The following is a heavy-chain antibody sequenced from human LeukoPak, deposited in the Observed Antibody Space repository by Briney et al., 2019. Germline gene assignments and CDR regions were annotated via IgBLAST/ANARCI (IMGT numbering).Heavy chain of an antibody. CDR2: ISSSSSII. CDR1: GFTFSSYS. Sequence: GGSLRLSCAASGFTFSSYSMSWVRQAPGKGLEWVSYISSSSSIIYYADSVKGRFTISRDNAKNSLYLQMNSLRDEDTAVYYCARNNLDPSDAFDIWGQGTMVTVSS. D-gene: IGHD1-14*01. CDR3: ARNNLDPSDAFDI. J-gene: IGHJ3*02. V-gene: IGHV3-48*02.